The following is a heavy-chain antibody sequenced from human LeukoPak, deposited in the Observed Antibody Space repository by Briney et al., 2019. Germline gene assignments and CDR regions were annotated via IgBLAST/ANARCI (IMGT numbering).Heavy chain of an antibody. Sequence: ASVKVSCKASGHTFTGYYMHLVRQAPGQGLEWMGRINPNSGGTNYAQKFQGRVTMTRDTSISTAYMELSRLTSDDTAVYYCARVSELMRDQKWRSLDYWGQGTLVTVSS. V-gene: IGHV1-2*06. CDR1: GHTFTGYY. D-gene: IGHD1-26*01. J-gene: IGHJ4*02. CDR2: INPNSGGT. CDR3: ARVSELMRDQKWRSLDY.